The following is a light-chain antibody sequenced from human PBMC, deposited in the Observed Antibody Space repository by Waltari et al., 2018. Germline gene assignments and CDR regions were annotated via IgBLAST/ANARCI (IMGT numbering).Light chain of an antibody. Sequence: SYVLTQPPSVSVAPGETARLTCGGNNIESKSVHWYRQRPGQAPVLVISYDSDRPSGIPDRVAGSSAGNTATLTSSRVEAGDEADYYCQVWDANTDPGVFGTGTEVTVL. CDR3: QVWDANTDPGV. V-gene: IGLV3-21*01. CDR1: NIESKS. CDR2: YDS. J-gene: IGLJ1*01.